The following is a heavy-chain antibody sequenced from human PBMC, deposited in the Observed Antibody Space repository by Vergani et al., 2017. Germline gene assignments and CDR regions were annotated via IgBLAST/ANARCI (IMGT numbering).Heavy chain of an antibody. D-gene: IGHD3-10*01. V-gene: IGHV4-38-2*02. Sequence: QVQLQESGPGLVKPSETLSLTCAVSGYSISSGYYWGWIRQPPGKGLEWIGSIYHSGSTYYNPSLKSRVTISVDTSKNQFSLKLSSVTAADTAVYYCARETLESKYYGSGSYAFDYWGQGTLVTVSS. CDR3: ARETLESKYYGSGSYAFDY. J-gene: IGHJ4*02. CDR2: IYHSGST. CDR1: GYSISSGYY.